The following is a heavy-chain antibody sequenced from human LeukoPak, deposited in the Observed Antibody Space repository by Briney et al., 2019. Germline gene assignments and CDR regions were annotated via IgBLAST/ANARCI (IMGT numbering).Heavy chain of an antibody. J-gene: IGHJ4*02. CDR1: GFTFSSYA. Sequence: GGSLRLSCAASGFTFSSYAMSWVRQAPGKGLEWVSAISGSGGSTYCADSVKGRFTISRDNSKNTLYLQMNSLRAEDTAVYYCAKLASITMVRGVTVPHFDYWGQGTLVTVSS. D-gene: IGHD3-10*01. V-gene: IGHV3-23*01. CDR3: AKLASITMVRGVTVPHFDY. CDR2: ISGSGGST.